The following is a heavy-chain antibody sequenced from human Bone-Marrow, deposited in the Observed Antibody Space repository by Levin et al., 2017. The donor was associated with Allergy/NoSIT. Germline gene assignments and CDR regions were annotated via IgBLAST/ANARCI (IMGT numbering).Heavy chain of an antibody. CDR1: GDSLFSNGVA. Sequence: SETLSLTCAISGDSLFSNGVAWNWIRQSPSRGLEWLGRTYYTSKWNIDYAESVRGRININSDTSKNQFFLQLSAVSPEDTAVYYCTRGRDSAFDNWDQGTLVTVSS. V-gene: IGHV6-1*01. CDR3: TRGRDSAFDN. J-gene: IGHJ4*02. D-gene: IGHD1-26*01. CDR2: TYYTSKWNI.